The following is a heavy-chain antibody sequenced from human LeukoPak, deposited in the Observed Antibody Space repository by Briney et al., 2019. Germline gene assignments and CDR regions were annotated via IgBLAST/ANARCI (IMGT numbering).Heavy chain of an antibody. CDR1: GLTFSSNA. V-gene: IGHV3-30*10. Sequence: PGRSLRLSCAASGLTFSSNAMHWVRQSPGKGLEWVAVISYDGSDKFYTDAAKGRFTISRDNSKNTLYLQMDSLRAEDTAVYYCARRTGALDYWGQGTLVTVSS. D-gene: IGHD7-27*01. J-gene: IGHJ4*02. CDR3: ARRTGALDY. CDR2: ISYDGSDK.